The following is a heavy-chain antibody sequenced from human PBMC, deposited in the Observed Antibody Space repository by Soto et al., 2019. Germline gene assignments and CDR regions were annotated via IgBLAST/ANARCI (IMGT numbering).Heavy chain of an antibody. CDR1: GATFRSYA. Sequence: VQLVQSGAEVKKPGSSVKVSCRASGATFRSYAFTWVRQAPGQGLEWMGGISPIFGSTIYARQFQGRVTVTADESASTAYMELNSLSSEATAVYYCAGDYGVYDWYGMDVWGQGTTVTVPS. V-gene: IGHV1-69*01. D-gene: IGHD4-17*01. J-gene: IGHJ6*02. CDR3: AGDYGVYDWYGMDV. CDR2: ISPIFGST.